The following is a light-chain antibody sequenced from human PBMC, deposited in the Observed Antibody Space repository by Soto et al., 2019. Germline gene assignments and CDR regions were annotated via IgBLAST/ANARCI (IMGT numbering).Light chain of an antibody. V-gene: IGLV1-40*01. Sequence: QYVRTHPPSMSGAPGQRVTISCTGSRSNIGAGYDVHWYQQLPGTAPKLLIYANNNRPSGVPGRFSGSKYGTSASLAITGLQAEDEADYYCQSYDSSLSGYVFGTGTKVTVL. CDR3: QSYDSSLSGYV. J-gene: IGLJ1*01. CDR1: RSNIGAGYD. CDR2: ANN.